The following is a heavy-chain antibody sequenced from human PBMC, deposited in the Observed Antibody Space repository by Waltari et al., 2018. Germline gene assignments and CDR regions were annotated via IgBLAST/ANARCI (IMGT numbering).Heavy chain of an antibody. D-gene: IGHD6-13*01. CDR3: ARWAPAGKFLDY. V-gene: IGHV6-1*01. CDR2: TFYRSKWYN. Sequence: QVQLPQSGPGLVKPSQTLSLTCAISGASVPTSCAAWAGIRPSPSRGLEWLGRTFYRSKWYNDYAESVKSRITITPDTSKNRFSLQLNSVTPEDTAIYYCARWAPAGKFLDYWGQGTLVTVSS. J-gene: IGHJ4*02. CDR1: GASVPTSCAA.